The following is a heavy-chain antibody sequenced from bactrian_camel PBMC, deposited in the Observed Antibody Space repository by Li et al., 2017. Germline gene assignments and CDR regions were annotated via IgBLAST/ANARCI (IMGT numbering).Heavy chain of an antibody. D-gene: IGHD6*01. J-gene: IGHJ4*01. CDR1: GHNSKTDC. V-gene: IGHV3S63*01. CDR2: IFTSDDST. CDR3: VDDCYGSRYYLARRTNV. Sequence: HVQLVESGGGSVQAGGSLTLSCTVSGHNSKTDCLSWFRQAPGKEREGVAAIFTSDDSTYYTDSVKGRFTISRENDKNTVYLQMNNLKPEDTAMYYCVDDCYGSRYYLARRTNVWGQGTQVTVS.